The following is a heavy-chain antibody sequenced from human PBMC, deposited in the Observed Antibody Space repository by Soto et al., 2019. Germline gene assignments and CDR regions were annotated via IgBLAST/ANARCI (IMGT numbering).Heavy chain of an antibody. Sequence: QVQLQQWGAGLLKPSETLSLTCAVYGGSFSGYYWSWIRQPPGKGLEWIGEINHSGSTNYNPSLKRRVTISVDTYKNQFSLKLSSVSAADTAVYYCARGRGASYYYDSSGYYYIWGQGTLVTVSS. V-gene: IGHV4-34*01. CDR3: ARGRGASYYYDSSGYYYI. D-gene: IGHD3-22*01. CDR2: INHSGST. CDR1: GGSFSGYY. J-gene: IGHJ4*02.